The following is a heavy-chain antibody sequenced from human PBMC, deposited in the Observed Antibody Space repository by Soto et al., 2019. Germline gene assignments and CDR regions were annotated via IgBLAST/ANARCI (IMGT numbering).Heavy chain of an antibody. CDR1: GYTFTSYG. V-gene: IGHV1-18*01. CDR3: ARDLWVRGVIIPPSYYFDY. J-gene: IGHJ4*02. Sequence: QVQLVQSGAEVKKPGASVKVSCKASGYTFTSYGISWVRQAPGQGLEWMGWISAYNGNTNYAQKLQGRVTMTTDTSTSTAYMELRSLRSDDTAVYYCARDLWVRGVIIPPSYYFDYWGQGTLVTVSS. D-gene: IGHD3-10*01. CDR2: ISAYNGNT.